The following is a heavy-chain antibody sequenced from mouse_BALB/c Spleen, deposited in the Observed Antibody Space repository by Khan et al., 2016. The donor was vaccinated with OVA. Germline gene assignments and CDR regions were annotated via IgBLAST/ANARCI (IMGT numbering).Heavy chain of an antibody. Sequence: EVQLQESGTVLARPGASVKISCKASGYTFTSYWMHWVKQRPGQGLEWIGDIYPGHTDTNYNQKFKGKVKLTAVTSTSTAYMKHSNQTNEYSAVYDCTRRNWDVAWVAYWGQGTLVTVSA. CDR3: TRRNWDVAWVAY. CDR1: GYTFTSYW. J-gene: IGHJ3*01. V-gene: IGHV1-5*01. D-gene: IGHD4-1*01. CDR2: IYPGHTDT.